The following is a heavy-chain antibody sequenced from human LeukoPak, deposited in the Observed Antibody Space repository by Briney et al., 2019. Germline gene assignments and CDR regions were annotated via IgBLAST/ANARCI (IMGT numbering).Heavy chain of an antibody. CDR1: GYKFTDDY. V-gene: IGHV1-2*02. J-gene: IGHJ4*02. CDR3: APTAEAYTSWWKV. CDR2: INPDSGFT. Sequence: KPGASVKVSCKASGYKFTDDYMHWVRQAPGQGLEFMGWINPDSGFTNYAQKFKGRVTMTRDTSISTAYLEVRSLTSDDTAVYYCAPTAEAYTSWWKVWGQGTLVTVSS. D-gene: IGHD3-16*01.